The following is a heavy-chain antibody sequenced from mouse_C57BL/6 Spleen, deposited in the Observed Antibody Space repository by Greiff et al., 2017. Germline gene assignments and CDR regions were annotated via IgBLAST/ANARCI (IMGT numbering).Heavy chain of an antibody. D-gene: IGHD1-1*02. CDR3: ARWGGYYAMDY. V-gene: IGHV1-63*01. CDR2: IYPGGGYT. Sequence: QVQLQQSGAELVRPGTSVKMSCTASGYTFTNYWIGWAKQRPGHGLEWIGDIYPGGGYTNYNEKFKGKATLTADKSSSTAYMQFSSLTSEDSAIYYCARWGGYYAMDYWGQGTSVTVSS. J-gene: IGHJ4*01. CDR1: GYTFTNYW.